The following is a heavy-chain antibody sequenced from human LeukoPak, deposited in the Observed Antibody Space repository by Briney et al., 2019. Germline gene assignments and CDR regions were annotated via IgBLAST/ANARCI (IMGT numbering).Heavy chain of an antibody. CDR3: AKLGTTSVTTGY. V-gene: IGHV3-23*01. CDR1: GFTFNNYA. J-gene: IGHJ4*02. D-gene: IGHD4-17*01. Sequence: GGSLRLSCAASGFTFNNYAMTWVRQAPGKGLEWVSAISNSGGNTYYADSLKGRFTISRDNSKNTLYLQMNSLRGEDTAVYYCAKLGTTSVTTGYWGQGTLVTVSS. CDR2: ISNSGGNT.